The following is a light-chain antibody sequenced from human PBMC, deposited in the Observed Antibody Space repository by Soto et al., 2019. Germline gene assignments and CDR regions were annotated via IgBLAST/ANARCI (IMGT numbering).Light chain of an antibody. CDR1: SSDVGAYNY. Sequence: QSVLTQPRSVSGSPGQSVTISCTGTSSDVGAYNYVXXXXXXXXXXXXXMIYDVSKRPSGVPDRFSGSKSGNTASLTISGLQAEDEADYYCCSYAGTYSYVFGTGTKVTVL. CDR3: CSYAGTYSYV. V-gene: IGLV2-11*01. CDR2: DVS. J-gene: IGLJ1*01.